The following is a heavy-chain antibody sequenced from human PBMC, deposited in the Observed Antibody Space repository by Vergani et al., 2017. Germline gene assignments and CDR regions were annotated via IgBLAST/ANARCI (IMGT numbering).Heavy chain of an antibody. CDR1: GFSLSTSGMC. V-gene: IGHV2-5*08. D-gene: IGHD3-22*01. CDR3: ARRGDSSGYYSYYFDY. CDR2: IDWNDDK. J-gene: IGHJ4*02. Sequence: QVTLRESGPALVKPTQTLTLTCTFSGFSLSTSGMCVSWIRQPPGKALEWLALIDWNDDKRYSPSLKSRLTITKDTSKNQVVLTMTNMDPVDTATYYCARRGDSSGYYSYYFDYWGQGTLVTVSS.